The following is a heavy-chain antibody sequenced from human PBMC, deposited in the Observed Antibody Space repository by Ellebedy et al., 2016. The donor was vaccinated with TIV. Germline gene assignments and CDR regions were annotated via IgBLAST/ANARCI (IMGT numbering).Heavy chain of an antibody. J-gene: IGHJ4*02. CDR3: AREPLPSNTQEWTQGFDS. D-gene: IGHD3-3*01. CDR2: INPHSGVA. V-gene: IGHV1-2*02. Sequence: AASVKVSCKASGYTFTNYYIHPVRLAPGQGLEFTVSINPHSGVAQFAPRFQGRVTLTRDTSTSTAYMELSSLRSDDTAVYYCAREPLPSNTQEWTQGFDSWGQGTLVTVSS. CDR1: GYTFTNYY.